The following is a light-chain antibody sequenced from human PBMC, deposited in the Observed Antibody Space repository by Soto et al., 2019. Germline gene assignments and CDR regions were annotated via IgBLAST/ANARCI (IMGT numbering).Light chain of an antibody. J-gene: IGKJ5*01. Sequence: AIQLTQSPSSLSASVGDRVTITCRASQDIRGALAWYQQKPGKPPKLLIFDVSSLQSGVPSRFSGSGSGKDFTLTIRSLPPEEFATYYRQQFNTYPITFGQGTRLEIK. V-gene: IGKV1-13*02. CDR2: DVS. CDR3: QQFNTYPIT. CDR1: QDIRGA.